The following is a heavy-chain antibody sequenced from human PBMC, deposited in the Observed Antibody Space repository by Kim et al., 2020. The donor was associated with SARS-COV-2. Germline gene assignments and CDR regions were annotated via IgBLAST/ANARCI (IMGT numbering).Heavy chain of an antibody. CDR3: VYSSSNSGEDAFDI. CDR2: IIPIFGTA. J-gene: IGHJ3*02. CDR1: GGTFSSYA. D-gene: IGHD6-6*01. Sequence: SVKVSCKASGGTFSSYAISWVRQAPGQGLEWMGGIIPIFGTANYAQKFQGRVTITADESTSTAYMELSSLRSEDTAMYYCVYSSSNSGEDAFDIWGQGTMVTVSS. V-gene: IGHV1-69*13.